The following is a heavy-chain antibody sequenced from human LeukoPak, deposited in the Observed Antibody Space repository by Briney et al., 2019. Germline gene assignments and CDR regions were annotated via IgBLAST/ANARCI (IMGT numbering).Heavy chain of an antibody. V-gene: IGHV4-34*01. CDR3: ATCLSYYYDSSGHQVRDAFDI. J-gene: IGHJ3*02. CDR2: INHSGST. Sequence: SETLSLTCAVYGGPFSGYYWSWIRQPPGKGLEWIGEINHSGSTNYNPSLKSRVTISVDTSKNQFSLRLNSVTAADTAVYYCATCLSYYYDSSGHQVRDAFDIWGQGTMVTVSS. D-gene: IGHD3-22*01. CDR1: GGPFSGYY.